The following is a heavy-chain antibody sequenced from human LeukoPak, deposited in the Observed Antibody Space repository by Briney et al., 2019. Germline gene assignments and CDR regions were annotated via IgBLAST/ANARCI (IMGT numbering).Heavy chain of an antibody. D-gene: IGHD6-13*01. CDR3: ARTGYSSSWVQGGYYYYMDV. J-gene: IGHJ6*03. CDR2: ISSSSSYI. Sequence: GGSLRLSCAASGFTFSSYSMNWVRQAPGKGLEWVSSISSSSSYIYYADSVKGRFTISRDNAKNSLYLQMNSLRAEDTAVYYCARTGYSSSWVQGGYYYYMDVWGKGTTVTVPS. CDR1: GFTFSSYS. V-gene: IGHV3-21*01.